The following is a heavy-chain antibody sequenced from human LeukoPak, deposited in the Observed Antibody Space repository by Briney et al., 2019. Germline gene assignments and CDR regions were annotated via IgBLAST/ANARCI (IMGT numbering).Heavy chain of an antibody. J-gene: IGHJ6*02. Sequence: SVKVSCTASGCTFSSYTIRWVRQAPGQGLEWVGMIFYILGIKNYAQKFQGRVTITADKSTNTAYMELSSLRSEDTAVYYCATDPHCGIRYSSGGSRQSYYYYGMDVWGQGTTVTVSS. CDR3: ATDPHCGIRYSSGGSRQSYYYYGMDV. D-gene: IGHD2-15*01. V-gene: IGHV1-69*04. CDR2: IFYILGIK. CDR1: GCTFSSYT.